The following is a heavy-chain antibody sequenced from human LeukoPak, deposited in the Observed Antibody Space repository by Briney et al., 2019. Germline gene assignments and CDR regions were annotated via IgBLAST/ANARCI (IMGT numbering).Heavy chain of an antibody. CDR2: INSDGSST. CDR3: ARGPYDYGDYVSDY. D-gene: IGHD4-17*01. Sequence: GGSLRLSYAASGFTFSSYWMHWVRQAPGKGLVWVSRINSDGSSTSYADSVKGRFTISRDNAKNTLYLQMNSLRAEDTAVYYCARGPYDYGDYVSDYWGQGTLVTVSS. V-gene: IGHV3-74*01. J-gene: IGHJ4*02. CDR1: GFTFSSYW.